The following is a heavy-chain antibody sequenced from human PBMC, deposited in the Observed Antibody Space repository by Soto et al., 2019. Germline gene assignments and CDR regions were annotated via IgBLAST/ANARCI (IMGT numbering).Heavy chain of an antibody. Sequence: PGGSLRLSCAASGFTFSSYGMHWVRQAPGKGLEWVAVIWYDGSNEYYADSVKGRFTISRDNSKNTLYLQMNSLRAEDTAVYYCARDQFYDSSGSFDQWGQGTLVTV. CDR3: ARDQFYDSSGSFDQ. V-gene: IGHV3-33*01. CDR1: GFTFSSYG. J-gene: IGHJ4*02. CDR2: IWYDGSNE. D-gene: IGHD3-22*01.